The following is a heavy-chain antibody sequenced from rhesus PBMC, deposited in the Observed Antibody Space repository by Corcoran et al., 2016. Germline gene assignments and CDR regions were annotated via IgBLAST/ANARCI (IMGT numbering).Heavy chain of an antibody. CDR1: GGSISSSNW. D-gene: IGHD5-42*01. J-gene: IGHJ4*01. V-gene: IGHV4-65*01. Sequence: QVQLQESGPGLVKPSETLSLTCAVSGGSISSSNWWSWIRQPPGKGLEWFGYISVSSGSTYYNPSLKSRVTISKDASKNQFSLKLSSVTAADTAVYYCARRGYSGYSYGDYFDYWGQGVLVTVSS. CDR3: ARRGYSGYSYGDYFDY. CDR2: ISVSSGST.